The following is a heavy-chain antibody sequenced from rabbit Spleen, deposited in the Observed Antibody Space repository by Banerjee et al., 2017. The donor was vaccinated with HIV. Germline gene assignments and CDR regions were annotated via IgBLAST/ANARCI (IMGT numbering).Heavy chain of an antibody. V-gene: IGHV1S7*01. J-gene: IGHJ4*01. CDR3: VREVAGKFSL. Sequence: QLVESGGGLVQPGGSLKLSCKASGFDFSSYYMSWVRQAPGKGLEWIGYIDPVFGSTDYASWVNGRFTISSHNAQNTLYLQLNSLTAADTATYFCVREVAGKFSLWGQGTLVTVS. CDR2: IDPVFGST. D-gene: IGHD4-1*01. CDR1: GFDFSSYY.